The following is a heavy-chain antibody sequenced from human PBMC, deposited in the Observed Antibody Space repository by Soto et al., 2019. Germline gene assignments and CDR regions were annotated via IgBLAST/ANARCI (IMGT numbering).Heavy chain of an antibody. J-gene: IGHJ6*03. CDR1: GFTFSSYA. D-gene: IGHD6-13*01. CDR3: AKTEHSWTLGYSSSWYDNYYYYMDV. CDR2: ISGSGGST. Sequence: GGSLRLSCAASGFTFSSYAMSWVRQAPGKGLEWVSAISGSGGSTYYADSVKGGLTISRDNSKNTLYLQMNSLRAEDTAVYYCAKTEHSWTLGYSSSWYDNYYYYMDVWGKGTTVTVSS. V-gene: IGHV3-23*01.